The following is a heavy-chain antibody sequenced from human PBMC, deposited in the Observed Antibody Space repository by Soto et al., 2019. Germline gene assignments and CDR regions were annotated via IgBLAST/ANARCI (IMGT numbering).Heavy chain of an antibody. V-gene: IGHV4-31*03. D-gene: IGHD4-17*01. Sequence: PSETLSLTCTVSGGSISSCGYYWSWIRQHPGKGLEWIGYIYYSGSTYYNPSLKSRVTISVDTSKNQFSLKLSSVTAADTAVYYCARGPLSAYPPAAKGTVTSYYFYYWGQGTLVTVSS. CDR2: IYYSGST. CDR1: GGSISSCGYY. CDR3: ARGPLSAYPPAAKGTVTSYYFYY. J-gene: IGHJ4*02.